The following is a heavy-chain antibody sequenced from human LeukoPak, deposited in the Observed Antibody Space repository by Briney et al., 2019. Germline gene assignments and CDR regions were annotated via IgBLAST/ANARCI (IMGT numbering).Heavy chain of an antibody. D-gene: IGHD3-10*01. Sequence: PSETLSLTCAVYGGSFNGYYWSWIRQPPGKGLEWIGEINHSGSTNYNPSLKSRVTISVDTSKNQFSLKLSSVTAADTAVYYCASYGSGSHNYWGQGTLVTVSS. CDR3: ASYGSGSHNY. CDR2: INHSGST. CDR1: GGSFNGYY. J-gene: IGHJ4*02. V-gene: IGHV4-34*01.